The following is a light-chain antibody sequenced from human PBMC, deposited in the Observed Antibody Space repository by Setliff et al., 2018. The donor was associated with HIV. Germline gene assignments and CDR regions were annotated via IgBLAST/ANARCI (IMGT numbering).Light chain of an antibody. Sequence: DIVMTQSPDSLAVSLGERATINCKSSQSVLYNSNNKNYLAWYQQKPRQPPKLLIYWASTRESGVPDRFSGSGSGTDFTLTISSLQAEDVAVYYCQQYYSTPQTFGQGTKVDIK. CDR3: QQYYSTPQT. V-gene: IGKV4-1*01. CDR1: QSVLYNSNNKNY. J-gene: IGKJ1*01. CDR2: WAS.